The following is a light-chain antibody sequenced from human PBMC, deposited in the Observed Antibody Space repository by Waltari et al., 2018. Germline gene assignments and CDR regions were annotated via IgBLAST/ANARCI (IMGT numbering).Light chain of an antibody. J-gene: IGLJ3*02. V-gene: IGLV4-60*03. CDR2: LEGSGRD. CDR1: SGHRNYV. CDR3: ETWDSNTRV. Sequence: QPVLTQSSSASAALGSSVKLTCTLSSGHRNYVIAWHQQQPGEAPRLLMTLEGSGRDNKGSGVPDRFSGSSFGADRYLTISNLQSEDEAEYYCETWDSNTRVFGGGTKLTVL.